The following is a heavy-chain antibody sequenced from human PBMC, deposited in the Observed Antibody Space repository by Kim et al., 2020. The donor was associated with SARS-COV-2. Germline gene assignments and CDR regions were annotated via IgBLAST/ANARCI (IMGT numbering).Heavy chain of an antibody. CDR1: GFTFSSYG. J-gene: IGHJ4*02. CDR2: ISYDGSNK. CDR3: AKSNVRAAALWSAHFDY. D-gene: IGHD2-21*01. V-gene: IGHV3-30*18. Sequence: GGSLRLSCAASGFTFSSYGMHWVRQAPGKGLEWVAVISYDGSNKYYADSVKGRFTISRDNSKNTLYLQMNSLRAEDTAVYYCAKSNVRAAALWSAHFDYWGQGTLVTVSS.